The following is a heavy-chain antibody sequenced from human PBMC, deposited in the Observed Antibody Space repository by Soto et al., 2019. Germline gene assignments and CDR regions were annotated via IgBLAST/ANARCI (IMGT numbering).Heavy chain of an antibody. V-gene: IGHV1-18*04. CDR3: ARDRCTTAKCYTHHLDV. Sequence: QGQLVQSGGEVTKPGASVKVSCNSSGYTFTSYGISWVRQAPGQGLEWMGWISHYSGHTKESQKVQGRVTLTTETATGTAYMELTSLASDDTAVYYCARDRCTTAKCYTHHLDVWGQGTTVIVSS. J-gene: IGHJ6*02. CDR1: GYTFTSYG. D-gene: IGHD2-8*01. CDR2: ISHYSGHT.